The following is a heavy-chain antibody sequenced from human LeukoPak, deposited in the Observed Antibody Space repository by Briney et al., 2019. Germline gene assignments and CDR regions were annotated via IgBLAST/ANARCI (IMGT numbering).Heavy chain of an antibody. CDR2: ISGSGGST. CDR3: GRDSLGGDY. J-gene: IGHJ4*02. D-gene: IGHD3-16*01. CDR1: GFTFDSYA. V-gene: IGHV3-23*01. Sequence: GGSLRLSCEGSGFTFDSYAMSWVRQSPGKGLEWVSAISGSGGSTYYADSVKGRFTISRDNSKNTLYLQMNSLRAEDTAVYYCGRDSLGGDYWGQGTLVTVSS.